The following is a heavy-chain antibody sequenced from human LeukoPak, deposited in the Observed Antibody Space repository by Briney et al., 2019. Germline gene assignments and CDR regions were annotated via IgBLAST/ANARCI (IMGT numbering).Heavy chain of an antibody. CDR2: VSSSSGYI. D-gene: IGHD5-12*01. V-gene: IGHV3-21*01. CDR3: ASHYSGYANY. J-gene: IGHJ4*02. Sequence: GGSLRLSCAASGFTFRTYSMNWVRQAPGKGLEWVSSVSSSSGYIYYADSVKGRFTISRDNAKNLVFVQMNSLRAEDTALYYCASHYSGYANYWGQGTLVTVSS. CDR1: GFTFRTYS.